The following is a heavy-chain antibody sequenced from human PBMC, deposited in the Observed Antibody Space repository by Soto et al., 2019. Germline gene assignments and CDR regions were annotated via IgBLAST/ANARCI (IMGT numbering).Heavy chain of an antibody. CDR1: GDSVSSNSAS. Sequence: SQTLSLTCAISGDSVSSNSASWNWIRQSPSRGLEWLGRTYYRSRWYNDYAESVKSRISINPGTSKNQFSLKLSSVTAADTAVYYCARDSYGEPNWFDPWGQGTLVTVSS. J-gene: IGHJ5*02. D-gene: IGHD4-17*01. V-gene: IGHV6-1*01. CDR3: ARDSYGEPNWFDP. CDR2: TYYRSRWYN.